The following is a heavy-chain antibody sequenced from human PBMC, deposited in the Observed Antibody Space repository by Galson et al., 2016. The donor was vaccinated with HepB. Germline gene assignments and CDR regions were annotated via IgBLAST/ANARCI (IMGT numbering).Heavy chain of an antibody. Sequence: SLRLSCAASGFPFDDYAMFWVRQAPGKGLEWVAGITRNSATIGYADSVKGRFTISRDNAKNSLYLQMNNLRVEDTALYYCVKDKGTGGPYNYFYNGRDVWGQGTTVTVSS. D-gene: IGHD2-8*02. V-gene: IGHV3-9*01. CDR1: GFPFDDYA. J-gene: IGHJ6*02. CDR3: VKDKGTGGPYNYFYNGRDV. CDR2: ITRNSATI.